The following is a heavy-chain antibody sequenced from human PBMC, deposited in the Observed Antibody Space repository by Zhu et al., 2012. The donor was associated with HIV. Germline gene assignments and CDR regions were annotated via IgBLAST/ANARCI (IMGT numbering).Heavy chain of an antibody. V-gene: IGHV4-39*07. CDR3: ARDGMGSGWYGDAFDI. Sequence: QVQLQESGPGLVKPSETLSLTCTVSGGSISSSSYYWGWIRQPPGKGLEWIGSIYYSGSTYYNPSLKSRVTISVDTSNNQFSLKLSSVTAADTAVYYCARDGMGSGWYGDAFDIWGQGTMVTVSS. D-gene: IGHD6-19*01. CDR1: GGSISSSSYY. CDR2: IYYSGST. J-gene: IGHJ3*02.